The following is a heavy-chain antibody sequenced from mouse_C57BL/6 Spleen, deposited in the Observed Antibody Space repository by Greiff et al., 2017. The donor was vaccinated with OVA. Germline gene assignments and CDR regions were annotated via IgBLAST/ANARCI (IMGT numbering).Heavy chain of an antibody. CDR1: GYSFTGYY. CDR3: ARANWVFAY. CDR2: INPSTGGT. V-gene: IGHV1-42*01. J-gene: IGHJ3*01. D-gene: IGHD4-1*01. Sequence: VQLQQSGPELVKPGASVKISCKASGYSFTGYYMNWVKQSPEKSLEWIGEINPSTGGTTYNQKFKATATLTVDKSSSTAYMQLKSLTSEDAAVYYCARANWVFAYWGQGTLVTVSA.